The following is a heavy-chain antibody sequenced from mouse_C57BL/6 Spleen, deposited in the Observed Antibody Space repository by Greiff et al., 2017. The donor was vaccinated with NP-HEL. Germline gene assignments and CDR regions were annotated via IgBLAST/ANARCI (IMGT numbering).Heavy chain of an antibody. J-gene: IGHJ3*01. CDR2: IDPSDSYT. CDR3: ARVDGYSLWFAY. D-gene: IGHD2-3*01. V-gene: IGHV1-69*01. CDR1: GYTFTSYW. Sequence: QVQLKQPGAELVMPGASVKLSCKASGYTFTSYWMHWVKQRPGQGLEWIGEIDPSDSYTNYNQKFKGKSTLTVDKSSSTAYMQLSSLTSEDSAVYYCARVDGYSLWFAYWGQGTLVTVSA.